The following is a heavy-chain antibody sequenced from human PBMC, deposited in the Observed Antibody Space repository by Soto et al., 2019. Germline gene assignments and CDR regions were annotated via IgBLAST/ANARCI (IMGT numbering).Heavy chain of an antibody. Sequence: GESLKISCAASGFTFSSYWMSWVRQAPGKGLEWVANIKQDGSEKYYVDSVKGRFTISRDNAKNSLYLQMNSLRAEDTAVYYCARGAHMVRGVMFYYYYYMDVWGKGTTVTVSS. V-gene: IGHV3-7*01. CDR1: GFTFSSYW. D-gene: IGHD3-10*01. CDR2: IKQDGSEK. J-gene: IGHJ6*03. CDR3: ARGAHMVRGVMFYYYYYMDV.